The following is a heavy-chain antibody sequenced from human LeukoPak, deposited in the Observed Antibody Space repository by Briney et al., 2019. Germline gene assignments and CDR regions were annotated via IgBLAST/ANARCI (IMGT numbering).Heavy chain of an antibody. J-gene: IGHJ4*02. Sequence: PSETLSLTCTVSGGSISSYHWGWIRQPPGKGLEWIGDIYYSGSTNYNPSLKSRVAISVDTSKNQFSLKLSSVTAADTAVYHCAGRTNGISRDYWGQGTLVTVSS. D-gene: IGHD2/OR15-2a*01. V-gene: IGHV4-59*08. CDR2: IYYSGST. CDR1: GGSISSYH. CDR3: AGRTNGISRDY.